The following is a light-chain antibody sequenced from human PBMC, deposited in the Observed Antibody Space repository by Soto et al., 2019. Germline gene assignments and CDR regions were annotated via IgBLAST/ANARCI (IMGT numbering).Light chain of an antibody. Sequence: QSVLTQPPSVSGAPGQRVTISCTGSSSNIGAGYDVHWYQQLPGTAPKLLIYGNINRPSGVPDRFSGSNSGTSAFLAITGLQAEDEADYYCQSYDSSLSGFVFGTGTKATV. V-gene: IGLV1-40*01. CDR1: SSNIGAGYD. CDR3: QSYDSSLSGFV. CDR2: GNI. J-gene: IGLJ1*01.